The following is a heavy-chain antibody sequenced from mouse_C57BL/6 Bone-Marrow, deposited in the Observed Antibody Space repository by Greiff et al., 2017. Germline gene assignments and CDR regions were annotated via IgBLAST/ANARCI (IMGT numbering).Heavy chain of an antibody. V-gene: IGHV1-72*01. Sequence: QVQLQQSGAELVRPGASVKLSCTASGFNIKDDYMHWVKQRPGRGLEWIGRIDPNSGGTKYNEKFKSKATLTVDKPSSTAYMQLSSLTSEDSAVYYCAREVLGFAYWGQGTLVTVSA. J-gene: IGHJ3*01. CDR2: IDPNSGGT. CDR3: AREVLGFAY. CDR1: GFNIKDDY. D-gene: IGHD2-14*01.